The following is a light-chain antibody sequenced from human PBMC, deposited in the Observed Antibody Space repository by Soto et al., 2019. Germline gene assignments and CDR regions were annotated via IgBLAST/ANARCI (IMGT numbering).Light chain of an antibody. CDR2: AVS. J-gene: IGLJ1*01. Sequence: QSVLTQPASVSGSPGQSITISWTGTSSDVGLYDYVSWYQQHPGKAPQLMIYAVSNRPSGVSNRFSASKSGNTASLLISGLQAEDEADYYCSSYTSDSSYVFGSGTKVTVL. V-gene: IGLV2-14*01. CDR3: SSYTSDSSYV. CDR1: SSDVGLYDY.